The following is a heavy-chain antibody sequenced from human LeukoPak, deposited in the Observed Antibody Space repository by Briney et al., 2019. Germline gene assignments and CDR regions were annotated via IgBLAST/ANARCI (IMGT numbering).Heavy chain of an antibody. CDR3: ATGDFWGGYRFET. Sequence: GGPLRLSCVASGFTFKTSYKFTFTDYWMSWVRQAPRKGLEWVANIKQDGSEKFYLDSVKGRFTISRDNAKKSLCLHMNSLRAEETATYYCATGDFWGGYRFETWGQGTLVTVSS. CDR2: IKQDGSEK. J-gene: IGHJ5*02. CDR1: GFTFKTSYKFTFTDYW. D-gene: IGHD3-3*01. V-gene: IGHV3-7*03.